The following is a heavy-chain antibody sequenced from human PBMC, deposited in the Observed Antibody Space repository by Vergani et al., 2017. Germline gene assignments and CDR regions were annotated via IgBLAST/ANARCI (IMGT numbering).Heavy chain of an antibody. J-gene: IGHJ1*01. D-gene: IGHD4-23*01. V-gene: IGHV3-48*01. CDR1: GFTFSSYS. Sequence: EVHLVESGGGSVQPGGSLRLSCAASGFTFSSYSMNWVRQAPGKGLEWVSYISSSSSTIYYVDSVKGRFTISRDNAKNSLFLQMNSLRAEETAVYYCARDRGSHSKDLQHWGQGTLVTVSS. CDR2: ISSSSSTI. CDR3: ARDRGSHSKDLQH.